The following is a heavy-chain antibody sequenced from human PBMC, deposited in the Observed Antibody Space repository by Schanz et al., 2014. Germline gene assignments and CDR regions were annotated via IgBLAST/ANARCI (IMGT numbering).Heavy chain of an antibody. Sequence: DVQLLESGGGLVQPGGSLRLSCAASGFTFNSYAMTWVRQAPGKGLEWVSTISASGGSTYYADSVKGRFTISRDNSKNKLYLQMNSLRAEDTAVYYCAKARRKSNCSGGRCFHYSYYGMDVWGQGTTXTVSS. CDR1: GFTFNSYA. V-gene: IGHV3-23*01. D-gene: IGHD2-15*01. CDR3: AKARRKSNCSGGRCFHYSYYGMDV. CDR2: ISASGGST. J-gene: IGHJ6*02.